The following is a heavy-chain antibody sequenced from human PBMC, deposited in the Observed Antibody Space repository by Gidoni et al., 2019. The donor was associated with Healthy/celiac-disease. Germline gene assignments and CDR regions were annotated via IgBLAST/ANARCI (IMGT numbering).Heavy chain of an antibody. Sequence: QVQRVASGGGVVQPGRSLSLSCAAAGFTFSSYGMHWVRQAPGKRLEGVAVIWYDGSNKYYADSVKGRFTISRDNSKNTLYLQMNSLRAEDTAVYYCARGQVVVAATYGMDVWGQGTTVTVSS. CDR1: GFTFSSYG. CDR3: ARGQVVVAATYGMDV. V-gene: IGHV3-33*01. D-gene: IGHD2-15*01. J-gene: IGHJ6*02. CDR2: IWYDGSNK.